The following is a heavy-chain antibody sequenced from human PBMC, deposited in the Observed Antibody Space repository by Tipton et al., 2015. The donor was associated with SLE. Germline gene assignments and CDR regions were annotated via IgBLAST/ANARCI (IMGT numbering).Heavy chain of an antibody. CDR1: GFTFSSHS. CDR2: ISSTGTSV. D-gene: IGHD3-22*01. J-gene: IGHJ4*02. V-gene: IGHV3-48*01. CDR3: ARDQSWLYYYDRNYFDY. Sequence: SLRLSCAASGFTFSSHSMNWVRQAPGKGLEWVSYISSTGTSVYYADSVKGRFTISRDNAKNSLYLQMDSLRAEDTAVYYCARDQSWLYYYDRNYFDYWGQGTLVTVSS.